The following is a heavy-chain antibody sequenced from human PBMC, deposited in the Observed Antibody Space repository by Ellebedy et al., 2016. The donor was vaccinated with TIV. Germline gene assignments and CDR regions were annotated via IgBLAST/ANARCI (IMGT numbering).Heavy chain of an antibody. D-gene: IGHD6-25*01. CDR1: GYSFTSYW. V-gene: IGHV5-51*01. J-gene: IGHJ5*02. Sequence: GESLKISCKGSGYSFTSYWIGWVRQMPGKGLEWMGIIYPGDSDTRYSPSFQGQGTISVDKSISTAYLQWSSLKASDTAMYYCARHAKAAAYMGYNWFDPWGQGTLVTVSS. CDR3: ARHAKAAAYMGYNWFDP. CDR2: IYPGDSDT.